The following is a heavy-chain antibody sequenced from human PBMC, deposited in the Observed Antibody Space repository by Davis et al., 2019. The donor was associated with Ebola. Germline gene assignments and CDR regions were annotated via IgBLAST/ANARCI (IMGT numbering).Heavy chain of an antibody. CDR3: ARQYRYYYDSSGYYSGYAFDI. J-gene: IGHJ3*02. CDR2: IYYSGST. Sequence: ETLSLTCTVSGGSISSSSYYWGWIRQPPGKGLEWIGSIYYSGSTYYNPSLKSRVTISVDTSKNQFSLKLSSVTAADTAVYYCARQYRYYYDSSGYYSGYAFDIWGQGTMVTVSS. V-gene: IGHV4-39*01. CDR1: GGSISSSSYY. D-gene: IGHD3-22*01.